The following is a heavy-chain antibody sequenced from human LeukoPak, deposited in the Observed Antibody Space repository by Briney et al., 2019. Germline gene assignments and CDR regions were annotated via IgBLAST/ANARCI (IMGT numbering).Heavy chain of an antibody. CDR1: GYTFTGYY. Sequence: ASVKVSCKASGYTFTGYYMHWLRQAPGQGLEWMGWINPNSGGTNYAQKFQGWVTMTRDTSISTAYMELSRLRSDDTAVYYCARVALDYYEDAFDIWGQGTMVTVSS. V-gene: IGHV1-2*04. CDR2: INPNSGGT. J-gene: IGHJ3*02. D-gene: IGHD3-22*01. CDR3: ARVALDYYEDAFDI.